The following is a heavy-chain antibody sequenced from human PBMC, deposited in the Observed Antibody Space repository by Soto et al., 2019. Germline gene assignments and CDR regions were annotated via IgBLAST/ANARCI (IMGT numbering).Heavy chain of an antibody. CDR2: IYYSGST. CDR1: GGSISSSSYY. Sequence: PSETLSLTCTVSGGSISSSSYYWGWIRQPPGKGLEWIGSIYYSGSTYYNPSLKSRVTISVDTSKNRFSLKLSSVTAADTAVYYCAGQGGRGSYFDYWGQGTLVTVSS. D-gene: IGHD1-26*01. J-gene: IGHJ4*02. V-gene: IGHV4-39*01. CDR3: AGQGGRGSYFDY.